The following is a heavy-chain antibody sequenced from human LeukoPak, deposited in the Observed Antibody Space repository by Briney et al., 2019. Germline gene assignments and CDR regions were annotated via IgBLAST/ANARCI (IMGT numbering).Heavy chain of an antibody. D-gene: IGHD4-17*01. V-gene: IGHV3-48*01. J-gene: IGHJ4*02. Sequence: GGSLRLPCAASGFTFSSYSMNWVRQAPGKGLEWVSYISSSSSTIYYADSVKGRFTISRDNAKNSLYLQMNSLRAEDTAVYYCAREDYGDYTDYWGQGTLVTVSS. CDR1: GFTFSSYS. CDR3: AREDYGDYTDY. CDR2: ISSSSSTI.